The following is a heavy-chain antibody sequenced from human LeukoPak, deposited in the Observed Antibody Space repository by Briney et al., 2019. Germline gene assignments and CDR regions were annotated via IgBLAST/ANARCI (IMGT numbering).Heavy chain of an antibody. D-gene: IGHD3-3*01. CDR2: INPNSGGT. J-gene: IGHJ3*02. V-gene: IGHV1-2*06. CDR1: GYTSTGYY. Sequence: ASVKVSCKASGYTSTGYYMHWVRQAPGQGLEWMGRINPNSGGTNYAQKFQGRVTMTRDTSISTAYMELSRLRSDDTAVYYCARGGDFWSGRDAFDIWGQGTMVTVSS. CDR3: ARGGDFWSGRDAFDI.